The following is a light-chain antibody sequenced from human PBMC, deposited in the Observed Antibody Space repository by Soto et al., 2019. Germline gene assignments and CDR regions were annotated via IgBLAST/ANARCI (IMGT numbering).Light chain of an antibody. CDR1: SSDVGGYNY. J-gene: IGLJ1*01. CDR2: DVN. V-gene: IGLV2-14*01. CDR3: SSYTSSSTLV. Sequence: LTQPASVSGSPGQSISISCTGTSSDVGGYNYVSWYQQHPGKAPKLMIYDVNNRPSGVSDRFSGSKSGNTASLTISGLQAEDEADYYCSSYTSSSTLVFGTGTKVTVL.